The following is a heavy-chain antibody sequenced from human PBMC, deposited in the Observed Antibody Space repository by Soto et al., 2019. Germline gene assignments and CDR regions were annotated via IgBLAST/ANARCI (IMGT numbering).Heavy chain of an antibody. CDR2: IIPIFGTT. D-gene: IGHD3-22*01. Sequence: QVQLVQSGAEVKKPGSSVKVSCKASGGTFSSYVISWVRQAPGQGLEWMGGIIPIFGTTNYAQKFQGRVTLTADXXAXTXXLELSRLRSEDTAMYYCARSGIVVALYPAYNGMDAWGQGTTVTVSS. CDR3: ARSGIVVALYPAYNGMDA. J-gene: IGHJ6*02. CDR1: GGTFSSYV. V-gene: IGHV1-69*12.